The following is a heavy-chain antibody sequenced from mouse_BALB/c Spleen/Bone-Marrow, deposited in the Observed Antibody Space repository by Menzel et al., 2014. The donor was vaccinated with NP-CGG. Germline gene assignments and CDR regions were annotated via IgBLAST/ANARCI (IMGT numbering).Heavy chain of an antibody. V-gene: IGHV5-9-4*01. CDR2: ISGGGSYT. J-gene: IGHJ1*01. Sequence: EVKLVESGGGLVKPGGSLKLSCAASGFTFSDYAMSWVRQSPEKRLEWVAKISGGGSYTYYPDTVTGRFTISRDNAKNTLYLEMGSLKSEDTAIYYCARVIGTRCFDVWGAGTTVTVSS. CDR1: GFTFSDYA. D-gene: IGHD4-1*01. CDR3: ARVIGTRCFDV.